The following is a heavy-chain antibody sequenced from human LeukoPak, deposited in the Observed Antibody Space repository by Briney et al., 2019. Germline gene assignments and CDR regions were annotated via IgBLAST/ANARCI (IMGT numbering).Heavy chain of an antibody. V-gene: IGHV3-7*01. CDR1: GFTFSSYW. CDR2: IKQDGSEK. Sequence: GGSLRLSCAASGFTFSSYWMSWVRQAPGKGLEWVANIKQDGSEKYYVDSVKGRFTISRDNAKNSLYLQMNSLRAEDTAVYYCARDRDPYYYGSGSWDYRGQGTLVTVYS. CDR3: ARDRDPYYYGSGSWDY. D-gene: IGHD3-10*01. J-gene: IGHJ4*02.